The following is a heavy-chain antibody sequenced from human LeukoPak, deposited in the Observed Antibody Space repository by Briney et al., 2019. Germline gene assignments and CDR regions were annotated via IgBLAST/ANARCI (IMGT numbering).Heavy chain of an antibody. CDR3: ARDEWELHAFDI. CDR2: IYSGGST. J-gene: IGHJ3*02. V-gene: IGHV3-53*01. D-gene: IGHD1-26*01. Sequence: GGSLRLSCAASGFTFRNYLMNWVRQAPGKGLEWVSVIYSGGSTYYADSVKGRFTISRDNSKNTLYLQMNSLRAEDTAVYYCARDEWELHAFDIWGQGTMVTVSS. CDR1: GFTFRNYL.